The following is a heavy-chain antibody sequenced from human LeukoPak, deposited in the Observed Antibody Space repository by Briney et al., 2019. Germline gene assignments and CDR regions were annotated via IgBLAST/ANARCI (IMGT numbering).Heavy chain of an antibody. D-gene: IGHD6-19*01. V-gene: IGHV1-2*02. CDR2: INPNSGGT. CDR3: ARVVFIAVAGPFDY. J-gene: IGHJ4*02. Sequence: ASVKVSCKASGYTFTGYYMHWVRQAPGQGLEWMGWINPNSGGTNYAQKFQGRVTMTRDTSISTAYMELSRLRSDDTAVYYCARVVFIAVAGPFDYWGQGTLVTVSS. CDR1: GYTFTGYY.